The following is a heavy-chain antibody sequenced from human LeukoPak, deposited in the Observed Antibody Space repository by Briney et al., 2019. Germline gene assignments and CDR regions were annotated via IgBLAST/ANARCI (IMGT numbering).Heavy chain of an antibody. Sequence: GGSLRLSCAAPGFTFSSYSMNWVRQAPGKGLEWVSSISGSSSYIYYADSVKGRFTISRDNAKNSLYLQMNSLRAEDTAVYYCARGLSGVTGYTYGRGIDYWGQGTLVTVSS. CDR3: ARGLSGVTGYTYGRGIDY. CDR1: GFTFSSYS. CDR2: ISGSSSYI. J-gene: IGHJ4*02. D-gene: IGHD5-18*01. V-gene: IGHV3-21*01.